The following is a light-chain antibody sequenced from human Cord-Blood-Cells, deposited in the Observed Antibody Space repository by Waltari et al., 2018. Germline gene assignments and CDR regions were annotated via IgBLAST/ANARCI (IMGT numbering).Light chain of an antibody. CDR1: QSIGGY. CDR2: AVS. CDR3: QQRTNWPMYT. V-gene: IGKV3-11*01. Sequence: EIVLTQSPATLSLSPGERATLSCRASQSIGGYLAWYQQKPGQSPRLLIYAVSTRATGIPARFSGSGSGTDFTLTISSLEPEDFAVYYCQQRTNWPMYTCGQGTKLEIK. J-gene: IGKJ2*01.